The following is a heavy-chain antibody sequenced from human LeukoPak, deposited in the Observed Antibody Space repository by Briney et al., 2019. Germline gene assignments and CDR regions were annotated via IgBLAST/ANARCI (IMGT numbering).Heavy chain of an antibody. Sequence: GGSLRLSCAASGFTFSSHAMHWVRQAPGKGLEWVSYISSSSSTKYYADSVKGRFTISRDNSKNSLYLQMNSLRAEDTAVYYCARPPGDYWGQGTLVTVSS. V-gene: IGHV3-48*04. CDR1: GFTFSSHA. J-gene: IGHJ4*02. CDR3: ARPPGDY. CDR2: ISSSSSTK.